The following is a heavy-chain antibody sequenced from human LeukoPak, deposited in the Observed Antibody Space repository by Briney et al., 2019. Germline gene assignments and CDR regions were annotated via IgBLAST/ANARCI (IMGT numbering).Heavy chain of an antibody. CDR1: GGSISSYC. Sequence: SETLSLTCTVSGGSISSYCWSWIRQPPGKGLEWIGYIYYSGSTNYNPSLKSRVTISVDTSKNQFSLKLSSVTAADTAVYYCARGPIVGATTYFDYWGQGTLVTVSS. CDR2: IYYSGST. V-gene: IGHV4-59*01. D-gene: IGHD1-26*01. CDR3: ARGPIVGATTYFDY. J-gene: IGHJ4*02.